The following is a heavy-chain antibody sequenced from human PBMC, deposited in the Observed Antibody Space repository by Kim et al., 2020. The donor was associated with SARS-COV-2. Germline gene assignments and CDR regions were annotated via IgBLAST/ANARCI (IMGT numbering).Heavy chain of an antibody. V-gene: IGHV3-30*04. J-gene: IGHJ4*02. CDR2: ISYDGSNK. CDR3: AREVRGVISYYFDY. CDR1: GFTFSSYA. D-gene: IGHD3-10*01. Sequence: GGSLRLSCAASGFTFSSYAMHWVRQAPGKGLEWVAVISYDGSNKYYADSVKGRFTISRDNSKNTLYLQMNSLRAEDTAVYYCAREVRGVISYYFDYWGQGTLVTVSS.